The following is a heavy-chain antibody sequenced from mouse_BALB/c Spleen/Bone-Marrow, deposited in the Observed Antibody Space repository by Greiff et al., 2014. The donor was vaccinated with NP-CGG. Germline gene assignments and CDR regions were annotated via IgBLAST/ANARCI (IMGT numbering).Heavy chain of an antibody. CDR3: TRSGYGNYYAMDH. CDR1: GYTFTSYW. D-gene: IGHD3-2*02. Sequence: QVQLQQSGAELVKPGASVKMSCEASGYTFTSYWMHWVKQRPGQGLEWIGVIDPSDSYTSYNQKFKGKATLTVDTSSSTAYMQLSSLTSEDSAVYYYTRSGYGNYYAMDHWGQGTSVTVSS. CDR2: IDPSDSYT. V-gene: IGHV1S127*01. J-gene: IGHJ4*01.